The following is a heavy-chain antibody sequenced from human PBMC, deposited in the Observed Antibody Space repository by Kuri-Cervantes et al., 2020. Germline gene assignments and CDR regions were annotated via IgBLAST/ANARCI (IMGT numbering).Heavy chain of an antibody. Sequence: LSLTCAASGFTFSSYAMSWVRQAPGKGLEWVSAISGSGGSTYYADSVKGRFTISRDNAKSTLYLQMNSLRAEDTAVYYCAKVASTYYYDSSGYGTLDYWGHGNLVTVSS. CDR1: GFTFSSYA. V-gene: IGHV3-23*01. CDR2: ISGSGGST. J-gene: IGHJ4*01. CDR3: AKVASTYYYDSSGYGTLDY. D-gene: IGHD3-22*01.